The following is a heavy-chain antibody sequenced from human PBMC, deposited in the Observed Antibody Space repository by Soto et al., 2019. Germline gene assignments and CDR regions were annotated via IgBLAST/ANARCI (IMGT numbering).Heavy chain of an antibody. CDR3: ASYSSSWNPDYYYYYGMDV. CDR2: IYYSGST. D-gene: IGHD6-13*01. V-gene: IGHV4-39*01. Sequence: SETLSLTCTVSGGSISSSSYYWGWIRQPPGEGLEWIGSIYYSGSTYYNPSLKSRVTISVDTSKNQFSLKLSSVTAADTAVYYCASYSSSWNPDYYYYYGMDVWGQGTTVTVSS. CDR1: GGSISSSSYY. J-gene: IGHJ6*02.